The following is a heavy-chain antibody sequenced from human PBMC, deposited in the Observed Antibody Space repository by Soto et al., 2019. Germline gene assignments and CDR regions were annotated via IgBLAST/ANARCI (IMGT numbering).Heavy chain of an antibody. CDR3: GDVTWNRDYLP. J-gene: IGHJ4*02. CDR1: GFSPSDHY. D-gene: IGHD4-17*01. CDR2: IRNEPYGYTT. V-gene: IGHV3-72*01. Sequence: EVQLVASGGGLVQPGGSLRLSCVASGFSPSDHYMDWVRQAPGKGLEWLGLIRNEPYGYTTNYAASVKGRFTISRDDSKNSLFLQMDSLTAEDAAIYYCGDVTWNRDYLPWGQGTLVTVSS.